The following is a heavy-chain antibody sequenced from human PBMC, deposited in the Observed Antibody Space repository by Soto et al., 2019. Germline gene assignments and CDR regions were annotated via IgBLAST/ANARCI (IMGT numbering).Heavy chain of an antibody. V-gene: IGHV3-23*01. D-gene: IGHD4-17*01. CDR2: VSCTGGSA. CDR1: GFTFSSYA. CDR3: ARGSAYTDYDLEX. Sequence: GGSLRLSCAASGFTFSSYAMTWVRQAPGKGLEWVGCVSCTGGSAYYADSVKVRFTISRDKSTNTLYLHMNSLRAGDTAVYYCARGSAYTDYDLEXWGQVTLVTVSX. J-gene: IGHJ4*02.